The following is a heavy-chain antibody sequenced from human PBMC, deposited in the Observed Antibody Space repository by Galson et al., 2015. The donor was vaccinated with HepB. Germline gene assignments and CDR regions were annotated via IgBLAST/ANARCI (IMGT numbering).Heavy chain of an antibody. Sequence: SLRLSCAASGFRISNFAMHWIRQAPGKGLEWVAAITSAGDKQYYADSVKGRFTISRDNSQNMMYLQMNSLRAEDTAIYYCARAQRHYSDTSGYFYFDSWGQGTLVTVSS. CDR1: GFRISNFA. J-gene: IGHJ4*02. D-gene: IGHD3-22*01. V-gene: IGHV3-30-3*01. CDR2: ITSAGDKQ. CDR3: ARAQRHYSDTSGYFYFDS.